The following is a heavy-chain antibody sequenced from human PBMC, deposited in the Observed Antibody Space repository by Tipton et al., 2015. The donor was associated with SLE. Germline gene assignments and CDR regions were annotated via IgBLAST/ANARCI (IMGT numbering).Heavy chain of an antibody. J-gene: IGHJ4*01. CDR3: ARATVGLGTFDC. CDR1: GGSISSYY. D-gene: IGHD4-23*01. CDR2: IHYSGST. Sequence: TLSLTCTVSGGSISSYYWSWIRQPPGKGLEWIGYIHYSGSTNYNPSLKSRVTISVDTSKNQFSLKLSSVTAADTAVYYCARATVGLGTFDCWGHVTLGTVSS. V-gene: IGHV4-59*01.